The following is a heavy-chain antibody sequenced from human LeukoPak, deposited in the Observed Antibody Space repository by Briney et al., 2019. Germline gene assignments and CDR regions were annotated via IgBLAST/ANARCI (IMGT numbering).Heavy chain of an antibody. CDR2: MYNSGST. V-gene: IGHV4-59*08. CDR3: AKSNGYGLVDI. J-gene: IGHJ3*02. CDR1: GGSISSYN. Sequence: SETLSLTCIVSGGSISSYNWNWIRQPPGKGLEWIGYMYNSGSTNNNPSLTSRVTISLDTSRNQFSLKLNSVTAADTAVYYCAKSNGYGLVDIWGQGTMVTVSS. D-gene: IGHD3-10*01.